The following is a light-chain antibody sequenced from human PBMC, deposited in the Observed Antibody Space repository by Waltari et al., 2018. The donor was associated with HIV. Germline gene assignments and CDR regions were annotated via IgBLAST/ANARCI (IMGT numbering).Light chain of an antibody. V-gene: IGKV3-20*01. Sequence: EIVLTQSPGTLSLSPGDRATLSCRASQSVSSSYLAWYQQKPGQAPRLLIYGASSRATGIPDRFSGSGSGTDFTLTISRLGPEDFAVYYCQQYGSSPPWTFGQGTKVEIK. J-gene: IGKJ1*01. CDR2: GAS. CDR3: QQYGSSPPWT. CDR1: QSVSSSY.